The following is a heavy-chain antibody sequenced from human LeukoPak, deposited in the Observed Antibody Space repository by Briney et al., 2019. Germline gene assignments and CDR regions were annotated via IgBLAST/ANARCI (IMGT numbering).Heavy chain of an antibody. CDR3: ARVLTMARDFDY. Sequence: PSETLSLTCTVSGGSISSYYWSWIRQPPGKGLEWIGYIYYSGSTNYNPSLKSRVTISVDTSKNQFSLKLSSVTAADTAVYYCARVLTMARDFDYWGQGTLVTVSS. J-gene: IGHJ4*02. CDR2: IYYSGST. CDR1: GGSISSYY. V-gene: IGHV4-59*12. D-gene: IGHD3-10*01.